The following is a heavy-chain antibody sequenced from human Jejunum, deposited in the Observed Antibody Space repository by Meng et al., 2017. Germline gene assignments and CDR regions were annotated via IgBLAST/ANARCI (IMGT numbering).Heavy chain of an antibody. CDR3: ARPAGYSSNWYKYFQH. Sequence: QVQLQQGGAGLVKPAESRSRTGAVRGGSFSGYYWSWIRQSPGKGLEWIGEINHSGSTNYNPSLQSRVSISVDRSKSQFSLELTSVTAADTAVYYCARPAGYSSNWYKYFQHWGLGTLVTVSS. D-gene: IGHD6-13*01. V-gene: IGHV4-34*02. CDR2: INHSGST. CDR1: GGSFSGYY. J-gene: IGHJ1*01.